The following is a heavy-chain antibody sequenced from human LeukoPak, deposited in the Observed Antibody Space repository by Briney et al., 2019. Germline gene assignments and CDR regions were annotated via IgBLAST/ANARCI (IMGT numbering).Heavy chain of an antibody. Sequence: SVKVSCKASGGTFSSHAISWVRQAPGQGLEWMGGIIPIFGTANYAQKFQGRVTITADKSTSTAYMELSSLRSEDTAVYYCARGGIAAAGTSVDYWGQGTLVTVSS. J-gene: IGHJ4*02. D-gene: IGHD6-13*01. CDR1: GGTFSSHA. CDR3: ARGGIAAAGTSVDY. CDR2: IIPIFGTA. V-gene: IGHV1-69*06.